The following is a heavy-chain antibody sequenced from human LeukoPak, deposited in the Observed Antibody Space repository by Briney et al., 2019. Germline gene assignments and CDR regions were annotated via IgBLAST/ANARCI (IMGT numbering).Heavy chain of an antibody. CDR2: INPNSGGT. CDR1: GYTFTGYY. CDR3: ARASLRGSGSFN. Sequence: ASVKVSCKASGYTFTGYYMHWVRQAPGQGLEWMGWINPNSGGTNYAQKFQGRVTMTRDTSISTAYMELSRLGSDDTAVYYCARASLRGSGSFNWGQGTLVTVSS. V-gene: IGHV1-2*02. J-gene: IGHJ4*02. D-gene: IGHD3-10*01.